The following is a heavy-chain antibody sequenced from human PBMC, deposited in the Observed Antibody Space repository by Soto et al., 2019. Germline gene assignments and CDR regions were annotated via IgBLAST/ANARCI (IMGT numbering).Heavy chain of an antibody. CDR2: INPNSGGT. Sequence: QVQLVQSGAEVKKPGASVKVSCKASGYTFTGYYMHWVRQAPGQGLEWMGWINPNSGGTNYAQKFQGWVTMTRDTSISTAYMELSRLRSDDTAVYYCARYDPYSSSSLWAFDIWGQGTMVTVSS. J-gene: IGHJ3*02. D-gene: IGHD6-6*01. CDR3: ARYDPYSSSSLWAFDI. CDR1: GYTFTGYY. V-gene: IGHV1-2*04.